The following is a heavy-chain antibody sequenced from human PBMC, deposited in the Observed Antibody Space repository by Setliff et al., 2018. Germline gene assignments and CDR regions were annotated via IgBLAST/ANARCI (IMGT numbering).Heavy chain of an antibody. J-gene: IGHJ4*02. CDR3: ARQPSSGANYNPRPYYFDY. CDR1: GGGSINNYY. D-gene: IGHD3-10*01. Sequence: SCTVAGGGSINNYYWSWVRQSPGKGLEWIGFVHFGGDTNYNPSLKSRVTMSADTSNNQFSLNRRSVTAADTAVYCCARQPSSGANYNPRPYYFDYWGQGTLVTVSS. CDR2: VHFGGDT. V-gene: IGHV4-59*08.